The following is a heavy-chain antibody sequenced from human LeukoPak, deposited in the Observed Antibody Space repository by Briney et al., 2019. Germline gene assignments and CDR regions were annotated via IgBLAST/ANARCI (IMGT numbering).Heavy chain of an antibody. Sequence: SETLSLTCTVSGGSISSYYWSWIRQPPGKGLEWIGYIYTSGSTNYNPSLKSRVTISVDTSKNQFSLKLSSVTAADTAVYYCAIGLTGTLDYMDVWGKGTTVTVSS. CDR3: AIGLTGTLDYMDV. J-gene: IGHJ6*03. D-gene: IGHD1-20*01. CDR1: GGSISSYY. V-gene: IGHV4-4*09. CDR2: IYTSGST.